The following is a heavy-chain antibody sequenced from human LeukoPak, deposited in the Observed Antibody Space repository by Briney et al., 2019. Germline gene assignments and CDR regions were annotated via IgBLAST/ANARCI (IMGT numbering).Heavy chain of an antibody. Sequence: ASVKVSCKASGYTFTSYDINWVRQATGQGLEWMGWMNPNSGNTGYAQRFQGRVTMTRNTSISTAYMELSSLRSEDTAVYYCARGRRHQLLRSFDYWGQGTLVTVSS. CDR2: MNPNSGNT. V-gene: IGHV1-8*01. D-gene: IGHD2-2*01. CDR1: GYTFTSYD. CDR3: ARGRRHQLLRSFDY. J-gene: IGHJ4*02.